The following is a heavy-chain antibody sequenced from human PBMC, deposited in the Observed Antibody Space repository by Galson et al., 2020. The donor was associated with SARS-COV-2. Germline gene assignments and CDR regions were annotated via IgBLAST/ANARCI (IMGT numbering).Heavy chain of an antibody. V-gene: IGHV1-18*01. J-gene: IGHJ4*02. CDR2: ISSYNGNT. Sequence: ASVKLSCKASGYTFTTYGISWVRQAPGQGLEWMGWISSYNGNTNYAQKFQGRVTMTTDTSTSTAYMELRSLRSDDTAVYYCARRGTYPSFDDYWGQGTLVTVSS. D-gene: IGHD3-9*01. CDR3: ARRGTYPSFDDY. CDR1: GYTFTTYG.